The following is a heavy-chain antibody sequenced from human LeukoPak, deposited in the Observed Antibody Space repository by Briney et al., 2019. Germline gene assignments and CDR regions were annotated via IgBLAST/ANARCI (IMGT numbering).Heavy chain of an antibody. CDR3: ARVPLAAAYNWFDP. CDR1: GYTFTSYG. CDR2: ISAYSGDT. J-gene: IGHJ5*02. V-gene: IGHV1-18*01. D-gene: IGHD6-13*01. Sequence: ASVKVSCKASGYTFTSYGISWVRQAPGQGLEWMGWISAYSGDTNYAQKLQGRVTMTTDTSTSTAYMELRSLRSDDTAVYYCARVPLAAAYNWFDPWGQGTLVTVSS.